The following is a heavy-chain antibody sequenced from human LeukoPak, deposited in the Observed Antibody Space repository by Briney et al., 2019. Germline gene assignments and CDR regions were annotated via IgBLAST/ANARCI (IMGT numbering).Heavy chain of an antibody. CDR2: THYTGIT. J-gene: IGHJ4*02. V-gene: IGHV4-59*01. CDR1: GGSISPYY. D-gene: IGHD2-15*01. CDR3: ARGGNCSGGPCYSFPGASFDH. Sequence: SETLSLTCTVSGGSISPYYWSWIRQTPGKGLEWIAFTHYTGITYQNPSLNSRVTISLDTPKNQFSLKLNSVTAADTAVYYCARGGNCSGGPCYSFPGASFDHWGQGTLVTVSS.